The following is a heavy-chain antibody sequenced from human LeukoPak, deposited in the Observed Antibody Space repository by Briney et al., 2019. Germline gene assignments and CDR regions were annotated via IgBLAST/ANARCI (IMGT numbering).Heavy chain of an antibody. J-gene: IGHJ4*02. D-gene: IGHD2-2*01. Sequence: GGSLRLSCAASGFTFSSYAMSWVRQAPGKGLGWVSGISVSGGGSTYDADSVKGRFTISRDNSKNTLYLQMNSLRAEDTAVYYCAKSKTPYCSSTNCLMFDYWGQGALVTVSS. CDR2: ISVSGGGST. V-gene: IGHV3-23*01. CDR1: GFTFSSYA. CDR3: AKSKTPYCSSTNCLMFDY.